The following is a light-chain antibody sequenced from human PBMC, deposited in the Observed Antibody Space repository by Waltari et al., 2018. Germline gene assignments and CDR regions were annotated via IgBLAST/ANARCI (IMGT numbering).Light chain of an antibody. J-gene: IGKJ4*01. Sequence: EIVMTQSPATLSVSPGERATLSCRASESIRISVAWYQQKPGQAARLLIFRASTRATGIPARFRGSGSGTEFTLTISSLQSEDFAVYYCQQYNDWPLTFGGGTKVEIK. V-gene: IGKV3-15*01. CDR2: RAS. CDR3: QQYNDWPLT. CDR1: ESIRIS.